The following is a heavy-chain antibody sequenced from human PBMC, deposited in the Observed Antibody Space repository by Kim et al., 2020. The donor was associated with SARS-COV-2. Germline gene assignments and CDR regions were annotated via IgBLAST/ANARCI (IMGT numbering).Heavy chain of an antibody. V-gene: IGHV3-11*04. D-gene: IGHD6-13*01. CDR3: ARPQLVQRFWYAFDI. Sequence: DSVKGRLTISRDNAKNSLYLQMNSLRAEDTAVYYCARPQLVQRFWYAFDIWGQGTMVTVSS. J-gene: IGHJ3*02.